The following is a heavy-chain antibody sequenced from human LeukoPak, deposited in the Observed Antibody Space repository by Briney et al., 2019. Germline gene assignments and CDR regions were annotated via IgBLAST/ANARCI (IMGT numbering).Heavy chain of an antibody. CDR2: INHSGST. CDR3: ARAAYPGTLLFRVYDY. V-gene: IGHV4-34*01. Sequence: SETLSLTCAVYGGSFSGYYWSWIRQPPGKGLEWIGEINHSGSTNYNPSLKSRVTISVDTSKNQFSLKLSSVTAADTAVYHCARAAYPGTLLFRVYDYWGQGTLVTVSS. CDR1: GGSFSGYY. J-gene: IGHJ4*02. D-gene: IGHD2-21*01.